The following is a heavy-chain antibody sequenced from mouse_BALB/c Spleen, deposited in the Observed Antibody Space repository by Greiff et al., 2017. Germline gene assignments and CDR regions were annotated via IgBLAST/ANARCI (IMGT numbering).Heavy chain of an antibody. CDR3: ARRDGNYGLDYAMDY. CDR2: ISSGGSYT. V-gene: IGHV5-6*02. D-gene: IGHD2-1*01. CDR1: GFTFSSYG. Sequence: EVMLVESGGDLVKPGGSLKLSCAASGFTFSSYGMSWVRQTPDKRLEWVATISSGGSYTYYPDSVKGRFTISRDNAKNTLYLQMSSLKSEDTAMYYCARRDGNYGLDYAMDYWGQGTSVTVSS. J-gene: IGHJ4*01.